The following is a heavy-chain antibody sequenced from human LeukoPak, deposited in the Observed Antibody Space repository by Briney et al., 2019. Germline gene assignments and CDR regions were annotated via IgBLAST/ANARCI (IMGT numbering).Heavy chain of an antibody. CDR3: ARGYCTSTNCNNWFDP. J-gene: IGHJ5*02. D-gene: IGHD2-2*01. Sequence: GGSLRLSCAASGFTFSSYAMSWVRQGPGEGLEWVSAISGGGDMTHYTDSVKGRFTISRDNSRNVLYLQMNSLRADDAAIYYCARGYCTSTNCNNWFDPWGQGALVTVSS. CDR1: GFTFSSYA. V-gene: IGHV3-23*01. CDR2: ISGGGDMT.